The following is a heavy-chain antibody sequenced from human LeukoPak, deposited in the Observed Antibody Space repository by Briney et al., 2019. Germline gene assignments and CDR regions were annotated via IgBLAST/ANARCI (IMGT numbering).Heavy chain of an antibody. CDR2: MNPNSGNT. CDR3: ARGFIPYYYDSSGYFHGDY. J-gene: IGHJ4*02. V-gene: IGHV1-8*01. CDR1: GYTFTSYD. D-gene: IGHD3-22*01. Sequence: ASVKVSCKASGYTFTSYDINWVRQATGQGLECMGWMNPNSGNTGYAQKFQGRVTMTRNTSISTAYMELSSLRSEDTAVYYCARGFIPYYYDSSGYFHGDYWGQGTLVTVSS.